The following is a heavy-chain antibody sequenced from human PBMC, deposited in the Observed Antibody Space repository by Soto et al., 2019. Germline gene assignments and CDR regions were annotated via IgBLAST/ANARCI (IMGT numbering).Heavy chain of an antibody. V-gene: IGHV3-7*05. CDR2: IKQDGSEE. CDR3: ASGIYLFDP. D-gene: IGHD3-10*01. J-gene: IGHJ5*02. Sequence: GSLRLSCAASGFTFSTYWMSWVRQAPGKGLEWVANIKQDGSEESYVDSVKGRFTISRDNAKNSLYLQMNSLRAEDTAVYYCASGIYLFDPWGQGTLVTVAS. CDR1: GFTFSTYW.